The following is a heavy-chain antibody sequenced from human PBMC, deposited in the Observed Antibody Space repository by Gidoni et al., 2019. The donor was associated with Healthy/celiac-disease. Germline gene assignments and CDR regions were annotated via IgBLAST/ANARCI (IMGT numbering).Heavy chain of an antibody. Sequence: QVQLVQSGAEVKKPGSSVKVSCKASGVTFSSYAISWVRQAPGQGLEWMGGIIPIFGTANYAQKFQGRVTITADESTSTAYMELSSLRSEDTAVYYCARGPYYDFWSGYYFDYWGQGTLVTVSS. V-gene: IGHV1-69*01. CDR2: IIPIFGTA. CDR3: ARGPYYDFWSGYYFDY. J-gene: IGHJ4*02. D-gene: IGHD3-3*01. CDR1: GVTFSSYA.